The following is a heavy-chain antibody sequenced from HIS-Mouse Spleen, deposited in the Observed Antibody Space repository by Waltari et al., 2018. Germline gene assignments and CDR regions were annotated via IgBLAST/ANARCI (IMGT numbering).Heavy chain of an antibody. V-gene: IGHV4-59*01. CDR3: ARGLVVVPAAMHAFDI. D-gene: IGHD2-2*01. CDR2: IYYSGST. Sequence: QVQLQESGPGLVKPSETLSLTCTVSGGSISSYYWSWIRQPPGKGLEWIGYIYYSGSTNYNPSLKSRVTISVDTSKNQFSLKLSSVTAADTAVYYCARGLVVVPAAMHAFDIWGQGTMVTVSS. J-gene: IGHJ3*02. CDR1: GGSISSYY.